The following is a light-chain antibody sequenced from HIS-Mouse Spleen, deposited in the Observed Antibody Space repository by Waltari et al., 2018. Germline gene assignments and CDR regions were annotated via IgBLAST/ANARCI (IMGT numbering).Light chain of an antibody. CDR3: LLYYGGAQLV. CDR2: GTS. J-gene: IGLJ3*02. CDR1: TGAVTSGYY. V-gene: IGLV7-43*01. Sequence: QTVVTQEPSLTVSPGGTVTLTCASSTGAVTSGYYPNWFQQKPGQAPRALIYGTSNKHSGTPARFSGSSLGGKAALTLSGVQPEDEAEYYCLLYYGGAQLVFGGGTKLTVL.